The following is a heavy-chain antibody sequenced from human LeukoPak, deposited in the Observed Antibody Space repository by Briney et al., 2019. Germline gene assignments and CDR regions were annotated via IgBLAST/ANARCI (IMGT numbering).Heavy chain of an antibody. CDR3: AGTYYYDSSGYSAFDI. J-gene: IGHJ3*02. CDR2: IYSGGST. Sequence: GGSLRLSCAASGCTVSSAYICWGRLAPREGVEWVSVIYSGGSTYYADSVKGRFTISRDNSKNTLYLQMNSLRAEDTAVYYCAGTYYYDSSGYSAFDIWGQGTMVTVSS. D-gene: IGHD3-22*01. CDR1: GCTVSSAY. V-gene: IGHV3-53*01.